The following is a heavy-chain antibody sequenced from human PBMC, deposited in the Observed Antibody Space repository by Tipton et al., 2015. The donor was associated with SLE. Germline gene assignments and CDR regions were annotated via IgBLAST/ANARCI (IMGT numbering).Heavy chain of an antibody. CDR1: GFTFSSYG. J-gene: IGHJ6*02. Sequence: SLRLSCAASGFTFSSYGMHWVRQAPGKGLEWVSYISSSSSTIYYADSVKGRFTISRDNAKNSLYLQMNSLRAEDTAVYYCAIDQVWYGVTGMDVWGQGTTVTVSS. V-gene: IGHV3-48*01. D-gene: IGHD4-17*01. CDR3: AIDQVWYGVTGMDV. CDR2: ISSSSSTI.